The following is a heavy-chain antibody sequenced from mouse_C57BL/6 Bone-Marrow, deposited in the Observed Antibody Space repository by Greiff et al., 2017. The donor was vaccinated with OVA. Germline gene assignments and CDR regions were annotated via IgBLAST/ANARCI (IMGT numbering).Heavy chain of an antibody. J-gene: IGHJ2*01. CDR2: IYPGSGST. CDR1: GYTFTSYW. Sequence: VKLQQPGAELVKPGASVKMSCKASGYTFTSYWITWVKQKPGQGLEGIGDIYPGSGSTYYNEKFKSKATLTVDTSSSTAYMQLSSLTSEDSAVYYCARGRRYFDYGGQGTTLTVSS. V-gene: IGHV1-55*01. CDR3: ARGRRYFDY. D-gene: IGHD3-3*01.